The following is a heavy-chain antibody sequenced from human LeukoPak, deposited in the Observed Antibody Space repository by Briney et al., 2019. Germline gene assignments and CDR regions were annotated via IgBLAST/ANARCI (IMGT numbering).Heavy chain of an antibody. CDR3: ARDKSGYALDTNWFDP. Sequence: SETLSLTCAVYGGSFSGYYWSWIRQPPGKGLEWIGEINHSGSTNYNPSLKSRVTISVDTSKNQFSLKLSSVTAADTAVYYCARDKSGYALDTNWFDPWGQGTLVTVSS. CDR2: INHSGST. CDR1: GGSFSGYY. V-gene: IGHV4-34*01. D-gene: IGHD5-12*01. J-gene: IGHJ5*02.